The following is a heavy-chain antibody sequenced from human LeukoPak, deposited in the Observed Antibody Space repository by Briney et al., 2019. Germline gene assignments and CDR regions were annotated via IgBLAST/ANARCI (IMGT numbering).Heavy chain of an antibody. CDR1: GYTFTSYG. D-gene: IGHD3-3*01. Sequence: GASVKVYCKASGYTFTSYGISWVRQAPGQGLEWMGWISAYNGNTNYAQKLQGRVTTTTDTSTSTAYMELRSLRSDDTAVYYCARGGSYDFWSGYGGGVLGSPHGMDVWDQGTTVTVSS. J-gene: IGHJ6*02. CDR2: ISAYNGNT. CDR3: ARGGSYDFWSGYGGGVLGSPHGMDV. V-gene: IGHV1-18*01.